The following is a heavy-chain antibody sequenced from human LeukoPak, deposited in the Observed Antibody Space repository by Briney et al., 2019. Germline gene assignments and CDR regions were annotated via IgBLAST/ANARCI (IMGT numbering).Heavy chain of an antibody. CDR2: INHSGST. Sequence: SETLSLTCAVYGGSFSGYYWSWIRQPPGKGLEWIGEINHSGSTNYNPSLKSRVTISVDTSKNQFSLKLSSVTAADTAVYYCATYGSGSHGPFDYWGQGTLVTVSS. CDR3: ATYGSGSHGPFDY. D-gene: IGHD3-10*01. CDR1: GGSFSGYY. J-gene: IGHJ4*02. V-gene: IGHV4-34*01.